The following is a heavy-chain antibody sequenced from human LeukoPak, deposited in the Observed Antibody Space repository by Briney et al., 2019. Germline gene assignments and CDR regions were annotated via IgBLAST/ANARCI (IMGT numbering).Heavy chain of an antibody. V-gene: IGHV3-23*01. CDR2: ISGSGGST. J-gene: IGHJ6*01. D-gene: IGHD4-17*01. Sequence: PGGSLRLSCAASGFTFSSYAMSWVRQAPGKGLEWVSVISGSGGSTYYADPVKGRFTISRYNSTNTLYLQMNSLRAEHTAVYYCAKGRTVTYYYYYSMDVWGQGTTVTVSS. CDR1: GFTFSSYA. CDR3: AKGRTVTYYYYYSMDV.